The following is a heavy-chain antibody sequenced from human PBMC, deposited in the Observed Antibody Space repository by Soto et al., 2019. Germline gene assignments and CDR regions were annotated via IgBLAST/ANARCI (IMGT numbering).Heavy chain of an antibody. J-gene: IGHJ5*01. D-gene: IGHD3-22*01. CDR3: ARDSPISMIADS. CDR1: GGSISGGGYY. Sequence: QVQLQESGPGLVMPSQTLSLTCTVSGGSISGGGYYWSWIRQHPGKGLEWIGYIYYSGTTYYNPSLKSRVNISIDTSKNQFSLTLSSVTAADTALYHCARDSPISMIADSWGHGTLVTVSS. CDR2: IYYSGTT. V-gene: IGHV4-31*03.